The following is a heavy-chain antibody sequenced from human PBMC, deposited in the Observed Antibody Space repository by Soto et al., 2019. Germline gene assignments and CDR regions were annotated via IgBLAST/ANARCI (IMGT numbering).Heavy chain of an antibody. V-gene: IGHV3-23*01. CDR1: GFTFRSYA. J-gene: IGHJ4*02. CDR2: ISGSGGST. CDR3: ATLVKGVPAAASSFDY. Sequence: GGSLRLSCAASGFTFRSYALTWARQAQGKGLEWVSAISGSGGSTYYADSVKGRFTISRDNSKNTLYLQMNSLRAEDTAVYYCATLVKGVPAAASSFDYWGQGTLVTVSS. D-gene: IGHD2-2*01.